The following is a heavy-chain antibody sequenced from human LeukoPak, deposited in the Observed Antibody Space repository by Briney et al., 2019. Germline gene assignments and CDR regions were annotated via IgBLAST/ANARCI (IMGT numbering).Heavy chain of an antibody. Sequence: GSLRLSCAASGFTFSSYSMNWVRQAPGKGLEWIGEINHSGSTNYNPSLKSRVTISVDTSKNQFSLKLSSVTAADTAVYYCARVRRRNYYGSGSYDYWGQGTLVTVPS. CDR3: ARVRRRNYYGSGSYDY. CDR2: INHSGST. V-gene: IGHV4-34*01. J-gene: IGHJ4*02. D-gene: IGHD3-10*01. CDR1: GFTFSSYS.